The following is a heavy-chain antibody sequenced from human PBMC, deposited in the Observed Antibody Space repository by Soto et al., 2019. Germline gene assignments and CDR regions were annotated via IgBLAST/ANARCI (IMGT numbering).Heavy chain of an antibody. Sequence: SVKVSCKXSGGTFSSYAISWVRQAPGQGLEWMGGIIPIFGTANYAQKFQGRVTITADESTSTAYMELSSLRSEDTAVYYCARGVAAALDDAFDIWGQGTMVTVSS. CDR3: ARGVAAALDDAFDI. J-gene: IGHJ3*02. CDR2: IIPIFGTA. CDR1: GGTFSSYA. V-gene: IGHV1-69*13. D-gene: IGHD6-13*01.